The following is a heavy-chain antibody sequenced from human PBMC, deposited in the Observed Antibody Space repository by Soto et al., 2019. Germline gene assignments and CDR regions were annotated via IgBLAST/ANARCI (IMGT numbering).Heavy chain of an antibody. CDR2: ISYDGSNK. Sequence: QVQLVESGGGVVQPGRSLRLSCAASGFTFSSYGMHWVRQAPGKGLEWVAVISYDGSNKYYADSVKGRFTISRDNSKNTLYLQMNSLGGEDTAVYYCAKSEYSSGWLYDAFDIWGQGTMVTVSS. CDR1: GFTFSSYG. J-gene: IGHJ3*02. V-gene: IGHV3-30*18. CDR3: AKSEYSSGWLYDAFDI. D-gene: IGHD6-19*01.